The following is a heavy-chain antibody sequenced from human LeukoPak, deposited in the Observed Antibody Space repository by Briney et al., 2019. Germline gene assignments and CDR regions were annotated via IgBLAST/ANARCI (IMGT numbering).Heavy chain of an antibody. V-gene: IGHV3-21*01. CDR3: ARRASSERGHSYGLDY. Sequence: PGGSLRLSCAASGFTFSSYSMNWVRQAPGKGLEWVSSIDNTARYTYYVDSVKGRFTISRDNAKNSLHLQMNSLRAEDTAVYYCARRASSERGHSYGLDYWGQGTLVTVSS. CDR2: IDNTARYT. D-gene: IGHD5-18*01. J-gene: IGHJ4*02. CDR1: GFTFSSYS.